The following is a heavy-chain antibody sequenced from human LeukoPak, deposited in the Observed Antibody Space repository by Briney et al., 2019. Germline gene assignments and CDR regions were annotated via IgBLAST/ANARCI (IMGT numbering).Heavy chain of an antibody. CDR2: INQDGSEK. D-gene: IGHD2-2*01. V-gene: IGHV3-7*01. J-gene: IGHJ4*02. Sequence: GGSLRLSYGASGFTFDDYWMSWVRQAPGQGLEWVANINQDGSEKYYLDSAKGRFTISRGNARNSLYLQVNSLRAEDTAVYYCARGGTSGYSSTRHFWGGNYYFDYWGQGSLVTVSS. CDR1: GFTFDDYW. CDR3: ARGGTSGYSSTRHFWGGNYYFDY.